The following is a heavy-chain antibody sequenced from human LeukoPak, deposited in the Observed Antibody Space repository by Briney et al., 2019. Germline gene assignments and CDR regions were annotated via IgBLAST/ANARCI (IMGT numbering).Heavy chain of an antibody. CDR1: GGSISSGDYY. D-gene: IGHD3-22*01. J-gene: IGHJ4*02. V-gene: IGHV4-30-4*01. CDR3: ARHYDSSGYQFDY. CDR2: IYYSGST. Sequence: SQTLSLACTVAGGSISSGDYYWSWIRQPPGKGLEWIGYIYYSGSTYYNPSLKSRVTISVDTFKNQFSLKLSSVTAADTAVYYCARHYDSSGYQFDYWGQGTLVTVSS.